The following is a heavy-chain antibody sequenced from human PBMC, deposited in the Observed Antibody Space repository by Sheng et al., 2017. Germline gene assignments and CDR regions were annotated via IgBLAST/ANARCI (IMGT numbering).Heavy chain of an antibody. CDR2: IYYSGST. V-gene: IGHV4-59*01. J-gene: IGHJ6*02. CDR3: ARWGLLNKIGMDV. D-gene: IGHD3-10*01. CDR1: GGSISSYY. Sequence: QVQLQESGPGLVKPSETLSLTCTVSGGSISSYYWSWIRQPPGKGLEWIGYIYYSGSTNYNPSLKSRVTISVDTSKNQFSLKLSSVTAADTAVYYCARWGLLNKIGMDVGAKGPRSPSP.